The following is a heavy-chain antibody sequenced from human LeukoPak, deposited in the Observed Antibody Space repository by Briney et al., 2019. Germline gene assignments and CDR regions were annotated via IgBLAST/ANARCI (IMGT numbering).Heavy chain of an antibody. Sequence: SETLSLTCAVYGGSFSGYYWSWIRQPQGKGLEWIGEINHSGSTNYNPSLKSRVTISVDTSKNQFSLKLSSVTAADTAVYYCARGAAMVRGVIDWFDPWGQGTLVTVSS. V-gene: IGHV4-34*01. CDR1: GGSFSGYY. D-gene: IGHD3-10*01. J-gene: IGHJ5*02. CDR3: ARGAAMVRGVIDWFDP. CDR2: INHSGST.